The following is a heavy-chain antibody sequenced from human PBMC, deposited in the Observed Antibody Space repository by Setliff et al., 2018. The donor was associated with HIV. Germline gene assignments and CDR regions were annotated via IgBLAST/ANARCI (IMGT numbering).Heavy chain of an antibody. D-gene: IGHD3-16*01. CDR3: VKGGMTNAAFNI. CDR1: GFTFSISG. CDR2: IEYDESNK. Sequence: QPGGSLRLSCVASGFTFSISGMHWVRQAPGKGLEWVTYIEYDESNKRYADNVKGRFTISRDNSKNTLYLQMNSLRLEDTALYYCVKGGMTNAAFNIWGPGTMVTVSS. V-gene: IGHV3-30*02. J-gene: IGHJ3*02.